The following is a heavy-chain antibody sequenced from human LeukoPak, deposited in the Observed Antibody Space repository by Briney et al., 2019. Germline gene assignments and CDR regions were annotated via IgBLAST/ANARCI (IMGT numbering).Heavy chain of an antibody. J-gene: IGHJ5*02. V-gene: IGHV3-23*01. D-gene: IGHD3-3*01. CDR1: GFTFSNYA. Sequence: GGSLRLSRAASGFTFSNYAMTWVRQAPGKGLEWVSTISGGGGDTYYADSVKDRFTLSRDSSKNTLYLQMNSLRAEHTAVYYCARGGITIFGVVTNWFDPWGQGPLVTVSS. CDR2: ISGGGGDT. CDR3: ARGGITIFGVVTNWFDP.